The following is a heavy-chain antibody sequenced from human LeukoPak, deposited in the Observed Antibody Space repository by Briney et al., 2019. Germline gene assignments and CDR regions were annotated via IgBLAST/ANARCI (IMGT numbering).Heavy chain of an antibody. Sequence: PSETLSLTCTVSGGSISSYYWSWIRQPAGKGLEWIGRIYISGSGSTNYNPSLKSRVTMSVDTSKNQFSLKLSSVTAADTAVYYCARDKRVAGAGTYIYYYYMDVWGNGTTVTISS. D-gene: IGHD6-19*01. CDR2: IYISGSGST. CDR1: GGSISSYY. V-gene: IGHV4-4*07. J-gene: IGHJ6*03. CDR3: ARDKRVAGAGTYIYYYYMDV.